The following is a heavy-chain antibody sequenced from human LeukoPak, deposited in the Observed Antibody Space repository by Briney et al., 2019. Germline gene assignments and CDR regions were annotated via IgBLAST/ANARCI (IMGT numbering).Heavy chain of an antibody. J-gene: IGHJ4*02. D-gene: IGHD4-17*01. CDR2: ISGSGGRT. V-gene: IGHV3-23*01. CDR3: AKGAQDYGDSTTDY. CDR1: AFTFSNYA. Sequence: PGGSLRLSCAASAFTFSNYAMGWFRQAPGRGPEWVSVISGSGGRTYYADSVKGRFTISRDNSKNTLFLQMNSLRVEDTAVYYCAKGAQDYGDSTTDYWGQGTRVTVSS.